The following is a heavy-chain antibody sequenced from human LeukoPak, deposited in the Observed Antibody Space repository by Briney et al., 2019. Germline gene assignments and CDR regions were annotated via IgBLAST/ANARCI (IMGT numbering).Heavy chain of an antibody. V-gene: IGHV1-18*01. D-gene: IGHD3-22*01. J-gene: IGHJ4*02. Sequence: ASVKVSCKASGYNFITYAISWVRQAPGQGPEWMGWISTYNGSTNYAENFQGRITMTTDTSTSTTYMELRSLRFDDTAIYYCARDGGVWGSGYYYAYWGQGTQVTVSS. CDR3: ARDGGVWGSGYYYAY. CDR2: ISTYNGST. CDR1: GYNFITYA.